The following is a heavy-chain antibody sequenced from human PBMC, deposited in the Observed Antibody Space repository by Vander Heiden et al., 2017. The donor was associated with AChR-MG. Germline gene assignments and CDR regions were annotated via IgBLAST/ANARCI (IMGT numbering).Heavy chain of an antibody. V-gene: IGHV3-66*01. CDR1: GFTVSSNY. Sequence: EVQLVESGGGLVQPGGSLRLSCAASGFTVSSNYMSWVRQAPGKGLEWVAVIYSGGSTYYADSVKGRFTISRDNSKNTRYLKMNSMRAEETAVYYCAREARGRPYYYYGMDVWGQGTTVTVSS. CDR2: IYSGGST. D-gene: IGHD1-1*01. CDR3: AREARGRPYYYYGMDV. J-gene: IGHJ6*02.